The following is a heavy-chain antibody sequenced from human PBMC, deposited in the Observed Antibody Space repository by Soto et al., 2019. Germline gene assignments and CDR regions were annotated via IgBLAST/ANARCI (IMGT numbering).Heavy chain of an antibody. D-gene: IGHD6-13*01. CDR1: GFTFSSYG. Sequence: QVQLVESGGGVVQPGRSLRLSCAASGFTFSSYGMHWVRQAPGKGLEWVAVISYDGSNKYYADSVKGRFTISRDNSKNTLYLQMNSLRAEDTAVYYCAKAFGHAAAGTRNWFDPWGQGTLVTVSS. CDR3: AKAFGHAAAGTRNWFDP. V-gene: IGHV3-30*18. CDR2: ISYDGSNK. J-gene: IGHJ5*02.